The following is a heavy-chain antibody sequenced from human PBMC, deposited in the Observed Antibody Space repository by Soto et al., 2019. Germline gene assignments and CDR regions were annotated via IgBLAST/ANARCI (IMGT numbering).Heavy chain of an antibody. J-gene: IGHJ4*02. CDR2: ISKDGSHK. V-gene: IGHV3-30*04. CDR3: SRSMSGAVADSFDF. D-gene: IGHD2-15*01. CDR1: GFSFSRYA. Sequence: GGTLRLSCAASGFSFSRYAIHWVRQAPGKGLEWVAVISKDGSHKYYLESVKGRFTISRDNSKNILSLQMNSLTDEDTAVYYCSRSMSGAVADSFDFWGQGNLVTVSS.